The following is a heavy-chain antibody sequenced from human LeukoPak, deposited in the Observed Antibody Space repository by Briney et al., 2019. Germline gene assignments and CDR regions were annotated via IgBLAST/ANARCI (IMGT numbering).Heavy chain of an antibody. CDR2: INPNSGGT. D-gene: IGHD3-10*01. Sequence: GKVSCKAAGYTFTGYYMHWVRQAPGQGLEGMGWINPNSGGTNYAQKFQRSVTMTRDTSISTAYMELSRLRSDDTAVYYCARDRSGFGEPRDAFDIWGQGTMVTVSS. CDR1: GYTFTGYY. V-gene: IGHV1-2*02. CDR3: ARDRSGFGEPRDAFDI. J-gene: IGHJ3*02.